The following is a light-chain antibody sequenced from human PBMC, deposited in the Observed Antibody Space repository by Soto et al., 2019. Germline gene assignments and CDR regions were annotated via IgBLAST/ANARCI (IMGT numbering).Light chain of an antibody. CDR2: GVS. CDR1: QPVNNN. J-gene: IGKJ5*01. V-gene: IGKV3-15*01. CDR3: QQYEKWPPSIT. Sequence: IEMTQSPATLSASPGDRATLSCRASQPVNNNLAWYQQKPGQAPRLLIYGVSTRATGISARFSGGGSVTEFTLTISSLQSEDFAVYYCQQYEKWPPSITFGQGTRLET.